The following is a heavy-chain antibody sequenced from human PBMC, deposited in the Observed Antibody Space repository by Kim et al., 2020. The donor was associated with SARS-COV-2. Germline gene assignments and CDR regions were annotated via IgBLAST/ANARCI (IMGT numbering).Heavy chain of an antibody. CDR3: ACNVGSTPDYYFDY. V-gene: IGHV4-39*07. Sequence: SETLSHTCSVSGVSISTNYHYWGWVRQPPGKGLEWIGSVYNSGTTYYNPSLKSRVTISGDTSKNQFSLNMRSVTAADTAVYYCACNVGSTPDYYFDYWGRGALVTVSS. J-gene: IGHJ4*02. CDR1: GVSISTNYHY. D-gene: IGHD1-26*01. CDR2: VYNSGTT.